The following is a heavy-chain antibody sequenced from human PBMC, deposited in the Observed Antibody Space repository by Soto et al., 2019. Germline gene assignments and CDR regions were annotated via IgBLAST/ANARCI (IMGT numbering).Heavy chain of an antibody. D-gene: IGHD2-15*01. CDR2: ISSSGGST. CDR3: ARRRGPLLKDAFDI. J-gene: IGHJ3*02. CDR1: GFTFSSYS. Sequence: GGSLRLSCAASGFTFSSYSMNWVRQAPGKGLEWVSSISSSGGSTYYADSVKGRFTISRDNSKNLMYLQMNSLRADDTAVYFCARRRGPLLKDAFDIWGQGTMVTVSS. V-gene: IGHV3-21*04.